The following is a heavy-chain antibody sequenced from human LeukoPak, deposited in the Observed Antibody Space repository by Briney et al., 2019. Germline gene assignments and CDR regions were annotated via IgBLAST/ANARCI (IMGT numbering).Heavy chain of an antibody. CDR2: IIPIFGTA. Sequence: SVKVSCKAFGGSFSSEAISWVRQAPGQGLEWMGGIIPIFGTANYAQKFQGRVTITTDESTSTAYMEVSSLRSEDTAVYYCGRKAGDCGGGSCYSIDYWGQGTLATVSS. J-gene: IGHJ4*02. CDR3: GRKAGDCGGGSCYSIDY. CDR1: GGSFSSEA. V-gene: IGHV1-69*05. D-gene: IGHD2-15*01.